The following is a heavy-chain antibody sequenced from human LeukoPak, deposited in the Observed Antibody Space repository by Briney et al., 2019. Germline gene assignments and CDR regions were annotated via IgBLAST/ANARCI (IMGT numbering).Heavy chain of an antibody. D-gene: IGHD2-15*01. CDR3: ARDPERRGPPRNWFDP. CDR2: INPNSGGT. CDR1: GYTFTGYY. V-gene: IGHV1-2*02. J-gene: IGHJ5*02. Sequence: VKVSCKASGYTFTGYYMHWVRQAPGQGLEWMGWINPNSGGTNYAQKFQGRVTMTRDTSISTAYMELSRLRSDDTAVYYCARDPERRGPPRNWFDPWGQGTLVTVSS.